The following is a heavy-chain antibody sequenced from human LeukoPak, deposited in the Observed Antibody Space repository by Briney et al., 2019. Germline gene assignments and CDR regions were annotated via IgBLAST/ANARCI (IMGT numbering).Heavy chain of an antibody. CDR1: GGTFSSFA. V-gene: IGHV1-69*04. CDR2: IIPILGIA. J-gene: IGHJ4*02. CDR3: ARGVYPAAPDY. Sequence: SVKVSCKASGGTFSSFAISWVRQAPGQGLEWMGRIIPILGIANYAQKLQGRVTITADKSTSTAYMELSSLRSEDTAVYYCARGVYPAAPDYWGQGTLVTVSS. D-gene: IGHD6-6*01.